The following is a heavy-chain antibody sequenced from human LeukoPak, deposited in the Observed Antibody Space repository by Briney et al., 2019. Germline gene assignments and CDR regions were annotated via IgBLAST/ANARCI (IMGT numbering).Heavy chain of an antibody. CDR3: AKDSSSWPGIFDF. Sequence: QPGGSLRLSCAASGFTFSSYWMSWVRQAPGKGLEWVAFIRYDGSKKYYAESVKGRFTISRDNSKNILYLQVNSLRAEDTALYYCAKDSSSWPGIFDFWGQGTLVIV. CDR2: IRYDGSKK. V-gene: IGHV3-30*02. CDR1: GFTFSSYW. D-gene: IGHD6-13*01. J-gene: IGHJ4*02.